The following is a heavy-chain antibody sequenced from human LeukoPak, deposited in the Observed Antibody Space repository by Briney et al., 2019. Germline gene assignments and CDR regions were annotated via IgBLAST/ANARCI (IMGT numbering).Heavy chain of an antibody. CDR3: ARDRRGGSYHDAFDI. Sequence: SETLSLTCTASGYSISSGYYWGWIRQPPGKGLEWIGSIYHSGSTYYNPSLKSRVTISVDTSKNQFSLKLSSVTAADTAVYHCARDRRGGSYHDAFDIWGQGTMVTVSS. J-gene: IGHJ3*02. V-gene: IGHV4-38-2*02. CDR1: GYSISSGYY. CDR2: IYHSGST. D-gene: IGHD1-26*01.